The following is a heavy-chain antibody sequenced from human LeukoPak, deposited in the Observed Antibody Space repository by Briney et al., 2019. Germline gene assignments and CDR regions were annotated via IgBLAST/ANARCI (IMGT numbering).Heavy chain of an antibody. V-gene: IGHV4-39*01. J-gene: IGHJ4*02. D-gene: IGHD4-17*01. CDR1: GGSISSYY. CDR2: IYYSGST. Sequence: PAETLSLTCTVSGGSISSYYWSWIRQPPGKGLEWIGSIYYSGSTYYNPSLSSRAAISVDTSKNQFSLQLSPLTAADTAVYHCARHGHHGDYDYWGQGTLVTVSS. CDR3: ARHGHHGDYDY.